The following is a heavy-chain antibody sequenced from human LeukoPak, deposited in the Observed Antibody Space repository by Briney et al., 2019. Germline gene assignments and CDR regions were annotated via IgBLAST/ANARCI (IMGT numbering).Heavy chain of an antibody. CDR2: IYYSGST. CDR1: GGSISSYY. Sequence: SETLSLTCIVSGGSISSYYWGWIRQPPGKGLEWIGSIYYSGSTYYNPSLKSRVTISVDTSKNQFSLKLSSVTAADTAVYYCARQSSYYYDSSGPKGGWFDPWGQGTLVTVSS. V-gene: IGHV4-39*01. J-gene: IGHJ5*02. D-gene: IGHD3-22*01. CDR3: ARQSSYYYDSSGPKGGWFDP.